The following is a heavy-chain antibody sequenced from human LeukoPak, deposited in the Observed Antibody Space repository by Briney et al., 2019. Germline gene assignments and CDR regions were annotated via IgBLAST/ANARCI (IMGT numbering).Heavy chain of an antibody. Sequence: GGSLRLSCAASGFTFSGSAMHWVRQASGKGLEWVGRIRSKANSYATAYAASVKGRFTISRDDSKNTAYLQMNSLKTEDTAVYYCTRPVLSLNYGDYWGNYYYYMDVWGKGTTVTVSS. J-gene: IGHJ6*03. CDR1: GFTFSGSA. D-gene: IGHD4-17*01. V-gene: IGHV3-73*01. CDR3: TRPVLSLNYGDYWGNYYYYMDV. CDR2: IRSKANSYAT.